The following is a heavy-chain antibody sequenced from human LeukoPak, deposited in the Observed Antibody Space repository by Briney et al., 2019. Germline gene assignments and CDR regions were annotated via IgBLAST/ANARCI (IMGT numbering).Heavy chain of an antibody. CDR2: INHSGST. J-gene: IGHJ4*02. CDR3: ARAPYGSGSYLNPGLYYFDY. D-gene: IGHD3-10*01. CDR1: GGSFSGYF. Sequence: SETLSLTCAVYGGSFSGYFWEWIRQPPGKGLEWIGEINHSGSTNYNPSLKSRVTISVDTSKNQFSLKLSSVTAADTAVYYCARAPYGSGSYLNPGLYYFDYWGQGTLVTVSS. V-gene: IGHV4-34*01.